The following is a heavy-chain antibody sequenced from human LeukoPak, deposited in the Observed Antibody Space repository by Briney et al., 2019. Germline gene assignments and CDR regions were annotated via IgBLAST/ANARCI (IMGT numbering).Heavy chain of an antibody. CDR2: ITSGANT. CDR3: AKDLGLWSGYYTFDH. D-gene: IGHD3-3*01. CDR1: GFTFSDYY. Sequence: GGSLRPSCAASGFTFSDYYMSWIRQAPGKGLEWVSAITSGANTYYADSVKGRFTISRDNSKNTLYLQMNSLRAEDTAVYYCAKDLGLWSGYYTFDHWGQGTLVTVSS. J-gene: IGHJ4*02. V-gene: IGHV3-23*01.